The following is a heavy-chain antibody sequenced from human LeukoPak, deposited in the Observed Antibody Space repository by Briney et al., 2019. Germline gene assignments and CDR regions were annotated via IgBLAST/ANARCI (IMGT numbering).Heavy chain of an antibody. CDR3: AKESPQFDY. CDR2: ISGGGDSI. Sequence: GASLRLSCAASGFTFSNYAMSWVRQAPGRGLEWVSTISGGGDSIYYADSVKGRFTISRDNSKNTLYLQMKSLRVEDTAVYYCAKESPQFDYWGQGTLVTVSP. J-gene: IGHJ4*02. CDR1: GFTFSNYA. V-gene: IGHV3-23*01.